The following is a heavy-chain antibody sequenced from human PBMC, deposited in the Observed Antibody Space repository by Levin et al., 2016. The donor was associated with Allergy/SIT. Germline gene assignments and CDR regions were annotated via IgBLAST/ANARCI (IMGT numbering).Heavy chain of an antibody. CDR2: IKQDGSEK. J-gene: IGHJ6*02. Sequence: GESLKISCAASGFTFSSYWMSWVRQAPGKGLEWVANIKQDGSEKDYVDSVKGRFTISRDNAKNSLYLQMNSLRAEDTAVYYCARVRGRGGMDVWGQGTTVTVSS. V-gene: IGHV3-7*03. CDR1: GFTFSSYW. CDR3: ARVRGRGGMDV. D-gene: IGHD3-16*01.